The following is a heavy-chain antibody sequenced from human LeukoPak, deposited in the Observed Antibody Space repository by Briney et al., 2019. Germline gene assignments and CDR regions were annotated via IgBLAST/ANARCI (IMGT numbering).Heavy chain of an antibody. J-gene: IGHJ3*02. CDR3: ARRVRFLEWLSGYLNAFDI. CDR2: IKQDGSEK. V-gene: IGHV3-7*01. Sequence: GGSLRLSCAASGFTFSSYWMSWVRQAPGKGLEWVANIKQDGSEKYYVDSVKGRFTISRDNAKNSLYLQMNSLRAEDTAVYYCARRVRFLEWLSGYLNAFDIWGQGTMVTVSS. CDR1: GFTFSSYW. D-gene: IGHD3-3*01.